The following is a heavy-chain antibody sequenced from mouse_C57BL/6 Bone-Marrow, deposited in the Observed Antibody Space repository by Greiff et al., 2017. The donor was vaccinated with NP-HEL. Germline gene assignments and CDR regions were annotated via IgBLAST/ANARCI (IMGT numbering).Heavy chain of an antibody. CDR2: IDPENGDT. CDR1: GFNIKDYY. CDR3: TTSYGSSPYYAMDY. J-gene: IGHJ4*01. D-gene: IGHD1-1*01. Sequence: VQLQQSGAELVRPGASVKLSCTASGFNIKDYYMHWVKQRPEQGLEWIGWIDPENGDTEYASKFQGKATITADTSSNTAYLQLSSLTSEDTAVYYCTTSYGSSPYYAMDYWGQGTSVTVSS. V-gene: IGHV14-4*01.